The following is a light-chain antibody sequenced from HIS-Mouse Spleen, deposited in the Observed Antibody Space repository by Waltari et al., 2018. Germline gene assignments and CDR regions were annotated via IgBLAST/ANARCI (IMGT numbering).Light chain of an antibody. J-gene: IGLJ3*02. V-gene: IGLV2-11*01. Sequence: QSALTQPRSVSGSPGQSVTISCPGPSSDVGGSNYVSWYQQHPGKAPKLMIYDVSKRPSGVPDRFSGSKSGNPASLTISGLQAEDEADYYCCSYAGSWVFGGGTKLTVL. CDR2: DVS. CDR3: CSYAGSWV. CDR1: SSDVGGSNY.